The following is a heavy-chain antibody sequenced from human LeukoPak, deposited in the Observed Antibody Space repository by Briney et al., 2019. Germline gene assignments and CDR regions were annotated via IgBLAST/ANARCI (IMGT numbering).Heavy chain of an antibody. D-gene: IGHD3-10*01. V-gene: IGHV3-23*01. CDR3: AKDISGLPEYFQH. CDR2: ISASGGST. J-gene: IGHJ1*01. CDR1: GFTFSNYA. Sequence: GGSLRLSCAASGFTFSNYAMSWVRQAPGKGLEWVSGISASGGSTYYADSVKGRFTISRDNSKNTLYLQMNSLIAEDTAVYYCAKDISGLPEYFQHWGQGTLVTVSS.